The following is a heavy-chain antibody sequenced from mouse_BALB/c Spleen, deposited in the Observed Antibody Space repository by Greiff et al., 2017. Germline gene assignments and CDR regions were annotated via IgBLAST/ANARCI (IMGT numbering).Heavy chain of an antibody. D-gene: IGHD2-10*02. CDR3: ARAYGNYYFDY. V-gene: IGHV5-9-3*01. J-gene: IGHJ2*01. Sequence: EVKLVESGGGLVKPGGSLKLSCAASGFTFSSYAMSRVRQTPEKRLEWVATISSGGSYTYYPDSVKGRFTISRDNAKNTLYLQMSSLRSEDTAMYYCARAYGNYYFDYWGQGTTLTVSS. CDR2: ISSGGSYT. CDR1: GFTFSSYA.